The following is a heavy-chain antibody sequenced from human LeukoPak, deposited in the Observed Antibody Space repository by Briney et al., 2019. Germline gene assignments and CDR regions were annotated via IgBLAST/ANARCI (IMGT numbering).Heavy chain of an antibody. D-gene: IGHD5-12*01. V-gene: IGHV3-48*04. CDR1: GFAFSDYS. CDR2: VGVDSGNT. Sequence: PGGSLRLSCAASGFAFSDYSMNWVRQAPGKGLEWISYVGVDSGNTKYADSVKGRFTISGDSAKSSVFLQMNSLRVEDTAVYYCARDHRYAFDNWGQGTLVTVSS. J-gene: IGHJ4*02. CDR3: ARDHRYAFDN.